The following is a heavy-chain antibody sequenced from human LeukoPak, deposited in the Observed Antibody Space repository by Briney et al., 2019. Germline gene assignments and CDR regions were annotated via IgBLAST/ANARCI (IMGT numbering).Heavy chain of an antibody. Sequence: VKVSCKASGGTFSSYAISWVRQAPGQGLEWMGRIIPIFGTANYAQKFQGRATITTDESTSTAYMELSSLRSEDTAVYYCARDSEEMATPFDYWGQGTLVTVSS. CDR2: IIPIFGTA. J-gene: IGHJ4*02. D-gene: IGHD5-24*01. V-gene: IGHV1-69*05. CDR1: GGTFSSYA. CDR3: ARDSEEMATPFDY.